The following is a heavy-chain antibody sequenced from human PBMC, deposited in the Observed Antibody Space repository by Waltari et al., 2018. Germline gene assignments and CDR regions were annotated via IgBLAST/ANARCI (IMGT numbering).Heavy chain of an antibody. CDR3: AKEDGVGPTTTSFNY. CDR1: GFTFSDYG. CDR2: IRYDGNNK. D-gene: IGHD1-26*01. V-gene: IGHV3-30*02. Sequence: QVQLVESGGGVVQSGGSLRLSCAASGFTFSDYGMHWVRQAPGKGLEWVAFIRYDGNNKYYADSKNTLYLQMDSLRVEDTAVYYCAKEDGVGPTTTSFNYWGQGTLVTVSS. J-gene: IGHJ4*02.